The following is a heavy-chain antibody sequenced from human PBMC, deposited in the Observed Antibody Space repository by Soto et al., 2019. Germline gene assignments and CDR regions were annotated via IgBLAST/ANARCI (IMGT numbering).Heavy chain of an antibody. CDR2: IYYNGRT. V-gene: IGHV4-61*01. CDR1: GGSITSGSYY. CDR3: ARDLGCPNDF. D-gene: IGHD3-16*01. Sequence: SETLSLTCTVSGGSITSGSYYWSWIRQPPGKGLECIGNIYYNGRTNYNPSLKSRLSISVDTSKNRFSLRLTSVTAADTAMYYCARDLGCPNDFWGQGTLVTGSS. J-gene: IGHJ4*02.